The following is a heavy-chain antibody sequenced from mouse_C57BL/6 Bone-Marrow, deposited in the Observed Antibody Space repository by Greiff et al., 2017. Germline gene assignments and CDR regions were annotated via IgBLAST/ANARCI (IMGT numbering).Heavy chain of an antibody. Sequence: QVQLQQSGAELVRPGASVKLSCKASGYTFTDYYINWVKQRPGQGLEWIARIYPGSGNTYYNEKFKGKATLTAEKSSSTAYMQLSSLTSEDSAVDFCARSLYGSSPAWFAYWGQGTLVTVSA. CDR3: ARSLYGSSPAWFAY. V-gene: IGHV1-76*01. CDR1: GYTFTDYY. D-gene: IGHD1-1*01. J-gene: IGHJ3*01. CDR2: IYPGSGNT.